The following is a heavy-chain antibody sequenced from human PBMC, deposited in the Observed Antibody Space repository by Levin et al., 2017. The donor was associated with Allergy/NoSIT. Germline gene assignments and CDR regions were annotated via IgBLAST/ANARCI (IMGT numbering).Heavy chain of an antibody. V-gene: IGHV3-48*03. D-gene: IGHD3-3*01. J-gene: IGHJ4*02. CDR1: GFTFSSYE. CDR3: ARQLGNFWSGYNYFDY. Sequence: GGSLRLSCAASGFTFSSYEMNWVRQAPGKGLEWVSYISSSGSTTYYADSVKGRFTISRDNAKNSLYLQMNSLRAEDTAVYYCARQLGNFWSGYNYFDYWGQGTLVTVSS. CDR2: ISSSGSTT.